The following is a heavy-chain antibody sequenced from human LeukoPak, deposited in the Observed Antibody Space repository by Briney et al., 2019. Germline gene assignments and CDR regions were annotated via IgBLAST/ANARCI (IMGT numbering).Heavy chain of an antibody. D-gene: IGHD3-22*01. J-gene: IGHJ4*02. Sequence: GGSLRLSCAASGFTFSSYSMNWVRQAPGKGLEWVSSISSSSSYIYYADSVRGRFTICRDNAKNSLYLQMNSLRAEDTAVYYCARDGRYYYDSSGYYGPHDYWGQGTLVTVSS. CDR2: ISSSSSYI. V-gene: IGHV3-21*01. CDR1: GFTFSSYS. CDR3: ARDGRYYYDSSGYYGPHDY.